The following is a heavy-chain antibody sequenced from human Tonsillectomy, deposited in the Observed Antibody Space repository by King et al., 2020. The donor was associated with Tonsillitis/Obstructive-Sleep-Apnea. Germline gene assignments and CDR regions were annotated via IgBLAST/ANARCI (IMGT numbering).Heavy chain of an antibody. CDR1: GGSISSGGYY. CDR3: ARAAPLSCSSTNCYYFDY. Sequence: VQLQESGPGLVKPSQTLSLTCTVSGGSISSGGYYWSWIRQHPGKGLEWIGYIFYSGSTNYNASLKSRVTMSVDTSKNQFSLKLSSVTAADTAVYYCARAAPLSCSSTNCYYFDYWGQGTLVTVSS. D-gene: IGHD2-2*01. J-gene: IGHJ4*02. CDR2: IFYSGST. V-gene: IGHV4-31*03.